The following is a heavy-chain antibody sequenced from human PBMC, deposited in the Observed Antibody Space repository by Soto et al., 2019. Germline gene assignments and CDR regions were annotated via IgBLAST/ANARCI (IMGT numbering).Heavy chain of an antibody. V-gene: IGHV5-51*01. D-gene: IGHD6-13*01. CDR3: ARSAAAAASYATGYYYMDV. CDR2: IYPGDSDT. CDR1: GYSFTSYW. J-gene: IGHJ6*03. Sequence: GESLKISCKGSGYSFTSYWIGWVRQMPGKGLEWMGIIYPGDSDTRYSPSFQGQVTISADKSISTAYLQWSSLKASDTAMYYCARSAAAAASYATGYYYMDVWGKGTTVTVSS.